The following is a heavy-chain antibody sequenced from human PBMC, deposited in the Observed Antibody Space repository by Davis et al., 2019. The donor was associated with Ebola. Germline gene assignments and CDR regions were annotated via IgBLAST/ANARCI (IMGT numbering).Heavy chain of an antibody. J-gene: IGHJ3*02. V-gene: IGHV3-73*01. CDR2: IRSKANSYAT. D-gene: IGHD3-16*01. CDR3: TGGYHGPGAFDI. Sequence: GGSLRLSCAASGFTFSGSAMHWVRQASGKGLEWVGRIRSKANSYATAYAASVKGRFTTSRDDSKNTAYLQMNSLKTEDTAVYYCTGGYHGPGAFDIWGQGTMVTVSS. CDR1: GFTFSGSA.